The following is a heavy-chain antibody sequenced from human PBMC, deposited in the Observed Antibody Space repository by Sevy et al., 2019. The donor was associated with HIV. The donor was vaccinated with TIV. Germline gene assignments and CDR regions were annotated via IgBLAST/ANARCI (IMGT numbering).Heavy chain of an antibody. D-gene: IGHD3-22*01. J-gene: IGHJ4*02. CDR1: GGSFSGYY. CDR3: ARGHLGYYDSSGYLRGRNFDY. Sequence: SETLSLTCAVYGGSFSGYYWSWIRQPPGKGLEWIGEINHSGSTNYNPSLKSRVTISVDTSKNQFSLKLSSVTAADTAVYYCARGHLGYYDSSGYLRGRNFDYWGQGTLVTVSS. V-gene: IGHV4-34*01. CDR2: INHSGST.